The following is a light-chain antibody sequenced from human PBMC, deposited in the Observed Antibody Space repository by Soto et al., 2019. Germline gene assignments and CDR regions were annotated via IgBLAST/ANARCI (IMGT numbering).Light chain of an antibody. CDR3: QQRSDWPST. J-gene: IGKJ4*01. Sequence: EIVLTQSPATLSLSPGERATLSCRASQSVSSYLVWYQQKPSQVPRLLIHDAFNRATGIPARVGGSGSGTAFTLTISSLELEDYAVYYCQQRSDWPSTFGGGTKVEIK. CDR2: DAF. CDR1: QSVSSY. V-gene: IGKV3-11*01.